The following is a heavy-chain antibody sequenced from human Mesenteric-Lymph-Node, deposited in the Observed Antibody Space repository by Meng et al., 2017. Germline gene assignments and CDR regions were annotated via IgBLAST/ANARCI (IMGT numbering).Heavy chain of an antibody. CDR1: GYTFTSYG. CDR2: ISGYNGKT. Sequence: ASVKVSCKASGYTFTSYGISWVRQAPGQGLEWMGWISGYNGKTDYGQKIQGRVTMTADPFTDTAYMDLRSLRSDDTAVYYCARVICLGDRGCRYGGYENFDYWGQGTLVTVSS. D-gene: IGHD5-12*01. V-gene: IGHV1-18*01. J-gene: IGHJ4*02. CDR3: ARVICLGDRGCRYGGYENFDY.